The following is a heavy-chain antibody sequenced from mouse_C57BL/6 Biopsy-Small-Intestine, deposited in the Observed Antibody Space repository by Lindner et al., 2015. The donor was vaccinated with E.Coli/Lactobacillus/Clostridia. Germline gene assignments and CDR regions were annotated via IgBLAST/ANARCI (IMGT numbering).Heavy chain of an antibody. V-gene: IGHV1S18*01. CDR2: IVVGSGNT. D-gene: IGHD2-2*01. Sequence: SVKVSCKASGFIFSSSAVLWVRQARGQGLDWIGWIVVGSGNTNYAQDFEGRVTFTRDLSTNTAYMELSSLRFEDTAVYYCASFDSNGYFVLDPWGQGTLVTVSS. CDR1: GFIFSSSA. CDR3: ASFDSNGYFVLDP. J-gene: IGHJ4*01.